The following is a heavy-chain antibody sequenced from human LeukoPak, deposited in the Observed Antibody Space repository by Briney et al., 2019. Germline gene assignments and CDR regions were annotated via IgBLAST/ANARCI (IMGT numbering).Heavy chain of an antibody. Sequence: GGSLRLSCAASGFTFDDYGMSWVRQAPGKGLEWVSGINWNDGSTGYADSVKGRFTISRDNAKNSLYLQMNSLRAEDTALYYCARDGYYYDSSGQHSSYYFDYWGQGTLVTVSS. CDR2: INWNDGST. CDR3: ARDGYYYDSSGQHSSYYFDY. V-gene: IGHV3-20*04. D-gene: IGHD3-22*01. J-gene: IGHJ4*02. CDR1: GFTFDDYG.